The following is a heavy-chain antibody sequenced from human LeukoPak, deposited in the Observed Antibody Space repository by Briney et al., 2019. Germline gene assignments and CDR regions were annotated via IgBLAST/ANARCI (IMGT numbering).Heavy chain of an antibody. CDR2: INHSGST. CDR3: ARLSNVDTAMVT. CDR1: GGSFSGYY. J-gene: IGHJ5*02. Sequence: KPSETLSLTCAVYGGSFSGYYWSWIRQPPGKGLEWIGEINHSGSTNYNPSLKSRVTISVDTSKNQFSLKLSSVTAADTAVYYCARLSNVDTAMVTWGQGTLVTVSS. D-gene: IGHD5-18*01. V-gene: IGHV4-34*01.